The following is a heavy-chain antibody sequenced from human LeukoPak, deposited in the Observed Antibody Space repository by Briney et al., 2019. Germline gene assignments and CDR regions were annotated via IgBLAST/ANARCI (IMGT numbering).Heavy chain of an antibody. V-gene: IGHV3-48*04. CDR2: ISSSGSTI. J-gene: IGHJ4*02. CDR3: ARDYGGSSPFDY. CDR1: GFTFSSYG. Sequence: GGTLRLSCAASGFTFSSYGMSWVRQAPGKGLEWVSYISSSGSTIYYADSVKGRFTISRDNAKNSLYLQMNSLRAEDTAVYYCARDYGGSSPFDYWGQGTLVTVSS. D-gene: IGHD4-23*01.